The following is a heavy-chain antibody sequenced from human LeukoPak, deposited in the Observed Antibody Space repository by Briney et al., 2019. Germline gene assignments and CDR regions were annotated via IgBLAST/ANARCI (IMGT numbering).Heavy chain of an antibody. CDR3: ARDGDRYCSGGSCYSNY. J-gene: IGHJ4*02. D-gene: IGHD2-15*01. CDR2: ISSSGSTI. Sequence: GGSLRLSCAASGFTVSSNYMSWVRQAPGKGLEWVSYISSSGSTIYYADSVKGRFTISRDNAKNSLYLQMNSLRAEDTAVYYCARDGDRYCSGGSCYSNYWGQGTLVTVSS. V-gene: IGHV3-48*01. CDR1: GFTVSSNY.